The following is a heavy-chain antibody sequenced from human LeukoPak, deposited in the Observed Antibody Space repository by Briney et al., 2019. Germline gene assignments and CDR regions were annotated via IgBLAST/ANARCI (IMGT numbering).Heavy chain of an antibody. CDR2: MNPNSGNT. CDR1: GYTFTSYD. D-gene: IGHD2-15*01. J-gene: IGHJ6*02. V-gene: IGHV1-8*01. Sequence: ASVKVSCKACGYTFTSYDINWVRQATGQGVEGMGWMNPNSGNTGYAQKFQGRVTMTRNTSISTAYMELSSLRSEDTAVYYCARMAQGSWWLVGLDYYYGMDVWGQGTTVTVSS. CDR3: ARMAQGSWWLVGLDYYYGMDV.